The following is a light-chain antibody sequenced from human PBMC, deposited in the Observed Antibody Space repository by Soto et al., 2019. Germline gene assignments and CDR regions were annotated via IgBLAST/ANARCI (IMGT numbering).Light chain of an antibody. CDR1: ESVSSY. J-gene: IGKJ1*01. Sequence: DIQMTQSPSSLSASVGDRVNITCRAKESVSSYVNWYQQKPGKAPKLLIYAASSLQSGVPARFSGSGSVTDFTLTISGLQPEDFATYYCQQSYRKWTFGQGNKVEIK. V-gene: IGKV1-39*01. CDR2: AAS. CDR3: QQSYRKWT.